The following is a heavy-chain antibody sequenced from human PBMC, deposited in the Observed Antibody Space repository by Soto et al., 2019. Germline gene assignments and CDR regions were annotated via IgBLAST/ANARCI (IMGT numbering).Heavy chain of an antibody. CDR3: ASGAANYYYYGMDV. CDR1: GGSISSYY. J-gene: IGHJ6*02. Sequence: ETLSLTCTVSGGSISSYYWSWIRQPPGKGLEWIGYIYYSGSTNYNPSLKSRVTISVDTSKNQFSLKLSSVTAADTAVYYCASGAANYYYYGMDVWGQGTTVTVSS. CDR2: IYYSGST. V-gene: IGHV4-59*01. D-gene: IGHD3-10*01.